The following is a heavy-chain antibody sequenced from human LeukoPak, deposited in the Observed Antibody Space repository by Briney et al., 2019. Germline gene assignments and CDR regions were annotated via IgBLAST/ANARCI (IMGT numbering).Heavy chain of an antibody. CDR3: AKYADSLFSDY. V-gene: IGHV3-23*01. CDR1: GFNFTNYA. J-gene: IGHJ4*02. D-gene: IGHD4-17*01. Sequence: GGSLRLSCAASGFNFTNYAMNWVRQAPGKGLEWLSLISDRGHGTYYADSVKGRFTISRDNSKNTLYLQMNSLRADDTAVYYCAKYADSLFSDYWGQGTLVTVSS. CDR2: ISDRGHGT.